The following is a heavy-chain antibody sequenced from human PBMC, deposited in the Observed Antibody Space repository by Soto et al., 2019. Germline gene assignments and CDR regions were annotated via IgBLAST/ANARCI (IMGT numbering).Heavy chain of an antibody. D-gene: IGHD3-3*01. CDR1: GFTFSDYY. CDR3: ARDQVEGYDFWFTPHRTGAANRRFDY. Sequence: PGGSLRLSCAASGFTFSDYYMSWIRQAPGKGLEWVSYISSSGSTIYYADSVKGRFTISRDNAKNSLYLQMNSLRAEDTAVYYCARDQVEGYDFWFTPHRTGAANRRFDYWGQGTLVTVSS. V-gene: IGHV3-11*01. CDR2: ISSSGSTI. J-gene: IGHJ4*02.